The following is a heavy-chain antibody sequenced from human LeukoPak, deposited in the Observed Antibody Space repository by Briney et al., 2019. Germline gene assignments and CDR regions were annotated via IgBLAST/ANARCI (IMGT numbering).Heavy chain of an antibody. CDR2: IYNDGST. Sequence: GGSLRLSCAASGFTFSSYAMSWVRQPPGKGPEWVSVIYNDGSTYYADSVKGRFTISRGNSKNTLLLQMNSLRAEDTAIYYCARSGGVITVAPFDCWGQGSLVTVS. J-gene: IGHJ4*02. CDR1: GFTFSSYA. V-gene: IGHV3-23*03. CDR3: ARSGGVITVAPFDC. D-gene: IGHD4-23*01.